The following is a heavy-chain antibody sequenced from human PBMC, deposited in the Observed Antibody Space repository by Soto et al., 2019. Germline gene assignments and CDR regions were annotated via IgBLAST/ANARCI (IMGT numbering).Heavy chain of an antibody. Sequence: SVKVSCKASGYTFTSYGISWVRQAPGQGLEWMGWISAYNGNTNYAQKRQGRVTMTTDTSTSTAYMELRSLRSDDTAVYYCARDQDPIVVVVAANDAFDIWGQGTMVTVSS. V-gene: IGHV1-18*01. D-gene: IGHD2-15*01. CDR2: ISAYNGNT. J-gene: IGHJ3*02. CDR3: ARDQDPIVVVVAANDAFDI. CDR1: GYTFTSYG.